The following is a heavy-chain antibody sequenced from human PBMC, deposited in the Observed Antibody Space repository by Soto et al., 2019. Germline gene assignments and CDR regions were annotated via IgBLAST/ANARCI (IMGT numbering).Heavy chain of an antibody. CDR3: AKDIGQAGGYGYFYY. CDR2: ISWNSGSI. Sequence: GGSLRLSCAASGFTFDDYAMHWVRQAPGKGLEWVSGISWNSGSIGYADSVKGRFTISRDNAKNSLYLQMNSLRAEDTALYYCAKDIGQAGGYGYFYYWGQGTLVTVSS. D-gene: IGHD5-12*01. V-gene: IGHV3-9*01. J-gene: IGHJ4*02. CDR1: GFTFDDYA.